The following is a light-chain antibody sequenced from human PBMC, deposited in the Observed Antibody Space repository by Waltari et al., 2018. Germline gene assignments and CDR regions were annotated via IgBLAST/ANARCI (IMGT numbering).Light chain of an antibody. J-gene: IGKJ2*01. CDR1: QTVLYSSTNKNY. Sequence: DIVMTQSPDSLAASLGERATITCTSSQTVLYSSTNKNYLAWYQQKPGQPPKLLIYWASTRESWVPDRFSGSGSGTDFTLTVSSLQAEDVAVYYCHQYYTTPYTFGQGTKLEIK. V-gene: IGKV4-1*01. CDR2: WAS. CDR3: HQYYTTPYT.